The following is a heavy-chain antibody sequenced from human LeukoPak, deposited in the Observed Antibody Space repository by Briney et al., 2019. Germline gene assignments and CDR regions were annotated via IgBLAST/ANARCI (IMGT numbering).Heavy chain of an antibody. CDR2: IYPGDSDT. Sequence: GESLKISCKASGYSFTNFWIGWVRQMPGKGLEWMGIIYPGDSDTRYSPSFQGQVTISADKSISTAYLQWSSLKASDTAMYYCARQRRLLKDAFDIWGQGTMVTVSS. CDR1: GYSFTNFW. D-gene: IGHD2/OR15-2a*01. CDR3: ARQRRLLKDAFDI. V-gene: IGHV5-51*01. J-gene: IGHJ3*02.